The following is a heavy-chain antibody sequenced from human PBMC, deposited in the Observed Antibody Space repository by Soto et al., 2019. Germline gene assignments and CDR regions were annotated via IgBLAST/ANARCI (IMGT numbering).Heavy chain of an antibody. CDR3: ARGYGSGSYYRY. V-gene: IGHV1-46*01. D-gene: IGHD3-10*01. Sequence: QVQLVQSGAEVKKSGASVKVSCKASGYTFTSYYMHWVRQARGQGLAWMGIINPSDGSTRYAQKFQGRVTMTSDTSTSTVYMELSSLRSEDTAVYYCARGYGSGSYYRYWGQGTLVTVSS. J-gene: IGHJ4*02. CDR2: INPSDGST. CDR1: GYTFTSYY.